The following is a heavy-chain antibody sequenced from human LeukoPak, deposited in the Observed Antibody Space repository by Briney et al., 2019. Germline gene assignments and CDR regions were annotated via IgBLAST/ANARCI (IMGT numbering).Heavy chain of an antibody. J-gene: IGHJ4*02. CDR1: GYSISSGYY. CDR3: ARVLTLFRGGFDF. D-gene: IGHD3-10*01. Sequence: PSETLSLTCTVSGYSISSGYYWGWIRQPPGKGLEWIGSIYHSGSTYYNPSLKSRVSISADTSKNQFSLKLTSVTAADTALYYCARVLTLFRGGFDFWGQGTLVTVSS. CDR2: IYHSGST. V-gene: IGHV4-38-2*02.